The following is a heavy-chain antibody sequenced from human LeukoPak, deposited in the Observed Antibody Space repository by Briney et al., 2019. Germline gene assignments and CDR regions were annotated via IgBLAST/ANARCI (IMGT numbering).Heavy chain of an antibody. CDR1: GFTFNNYW. J-gene: IGHJ6*03. V-gene: IGHV3-7*01. D-gene: IGHD2-2*01. CDR3: ARAVVVPAAAYYYMDV. CDR2: IRYDGSER. Sequence: GGSLRLSCEASGFTFNNYWMSWVRQAPGKGLEWVANIRYDGSERYYVDSVKGRFTISRDNSKNSLYLQMNSLTAEDTAVYYCARAVVVPAAAYYYMDVWGRGTTVTVSS.